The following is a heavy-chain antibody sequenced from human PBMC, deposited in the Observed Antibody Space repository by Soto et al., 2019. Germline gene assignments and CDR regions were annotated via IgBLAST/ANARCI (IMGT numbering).Heavy chain of an antibody. CDR2: ISVSGGSK. CDR1: GFTFSSYA. CDR3: AKGEDIVLIMPTIY. Sequence: GGSLRLSFAASGFTFSSYAMSWVRQAPGKGLKWVSAISVSGGSKNYADSVKGRFTISRDNSKNTLYLQMNSLRVEDTAVYYCAKGEDIVLIMPTIYWGQGTLVTVSS. V-gene: IGHV3-23*01. D-gene: IGHD2-8*01. J-gene: IGHJ4*02.